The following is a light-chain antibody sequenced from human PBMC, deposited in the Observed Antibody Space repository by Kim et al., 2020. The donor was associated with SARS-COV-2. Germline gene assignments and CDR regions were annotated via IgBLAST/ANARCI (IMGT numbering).Light chain of an antibody. CDR3: QSYNRDNVL. V-gene: IGLV6-57*03. Sequence: GQTVTISCTRGMGSIDGNYVQWYQQRPGGAPTAVIYEDDQRPSGVSDRFSGSIDNSSNSASLTISGLRTEDEADYYCQSYNRDNVLFGGGTQLTVL. CDR1: MGSIDGNY. CDR2: EDD. J-gene: IGLJ2*01.